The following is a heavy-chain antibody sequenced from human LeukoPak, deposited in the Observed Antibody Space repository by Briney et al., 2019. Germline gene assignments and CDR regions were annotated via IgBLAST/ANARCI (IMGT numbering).Heavy chain of an antibody. J-gene: IGHJ4*02. CDR1: GFTFSSYG. CDR3: ARNGGPYSSGWLD. Sequence: PGRSLRLSCAASGFTFSSYGMHWVRQAPGKGLEWVAVISYDGSNKYYADSVKGRFTISRDNSKNTLYLQMNSLRAEDTAVYYCARNGGPYSSGWLDWGQGTLVTVSS. V-gene: IGHV3-30*03. D-gene: IGHD6-19*01. CDR2: ISYDGSNK.